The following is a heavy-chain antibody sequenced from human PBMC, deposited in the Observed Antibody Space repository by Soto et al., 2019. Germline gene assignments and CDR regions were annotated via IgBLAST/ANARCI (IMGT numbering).Heavy chain of an antibody. CDR3: VRGGLVPAAPWDSFDI. D-gene: IGHD2-2*01. V-gene: IGHV3-23*01. Sequence: QTGGSLRLSCAASGFTFSSYAMSWVRQAPGKGLEWVSAISGTGGSTYYADSVKGRFTISRDNSKNTLYLQMNSLRAEDMAVYYCVRGGLVPAAPWDSFDIWGQGTMVTVSS. CDR2: ISGTGGST. CDR1: GFTFSSYA. J-gene: IGHJ3*02.